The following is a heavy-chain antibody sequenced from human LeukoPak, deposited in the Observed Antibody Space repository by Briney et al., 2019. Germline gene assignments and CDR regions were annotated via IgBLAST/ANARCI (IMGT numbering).Heavy chain of an antibody. D-gene: IGHD6-6*01. CDR3: ARDISPQLVVDN. V-gene: IGHV3-7*03. CDR1: GFTFPRHW. Sequence: GGSLRLSCAASGFTFPRHWMSWVRPAPGKGLEWVANIKQDANEKNYVDSVKGRFTISRDNAKNSLYLQMNSLRAEDTAVYYCARDISPQLVVDNWGQGTLVTVSS. CDR2: IKQDANEK. J-gene: IGHJ4*02.